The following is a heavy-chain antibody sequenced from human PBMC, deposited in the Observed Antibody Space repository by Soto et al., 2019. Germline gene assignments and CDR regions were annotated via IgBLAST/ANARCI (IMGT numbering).Heavy chain of an antibody. V-gene: IGHV4-59*01. CDR2: IYYSGST. D-gene: IGHD1-1*01. CDR3: ARDLRRGAEPDQYPEYYYYYYMDV. CDR1: GGSISSYY. J-gene: IGHJ6*03. Sequence: SETLSLTCTVSGGSISSYYWSWIRQPPGKGLEWIGYIYYSGSTNYNPSLKSRVTISVDTSKNQFSLKLSSVTAADTAVYYCARDLRRGAEPDQYPEYYYYYYMDVWGKGTTVTVSS.